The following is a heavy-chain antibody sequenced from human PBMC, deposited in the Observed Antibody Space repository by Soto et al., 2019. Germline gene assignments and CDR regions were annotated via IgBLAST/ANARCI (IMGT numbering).Heavy chain of an antibody. D-gene: IGHD4-17*01. CDR1: GGSISSYY. CDR3: ARVVGANWFDP. Sequence: PSETLSLTCTVSGGSISSYYWSWIRQPPGKGLEWIGYIYYSGSTNYNPSLKSRVTISVDTSKNQFSLKLSSVTAADTAVHYCARVVGANWFDPWGHGTLVTVSS. CDR2: IYYSGST. J-gene: IGHJ5*02. V-gene: IGHV4-59*01.